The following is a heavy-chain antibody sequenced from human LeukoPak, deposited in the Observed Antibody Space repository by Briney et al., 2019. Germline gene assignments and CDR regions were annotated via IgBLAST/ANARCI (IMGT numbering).Heavy chain of an antibody. CDR2: FSGSGGST. J-gene: IGHJ4*01. V-gene: IGHV3-23*01. CDR1: GFTFTSYA. Sequence: GGSLRLSCAASGFTFTSYAMSWVRQAPGKGLEWVSAFSGSGGSTYYADSVKGRFTVSRDNPKNTLYLQMNSLRAEDTAVYYCARRMSGGFYFDYWGHGTLVTVSS. D-gene: IGHD2-15*01. CDR3: ARRMSGGFYFDY.